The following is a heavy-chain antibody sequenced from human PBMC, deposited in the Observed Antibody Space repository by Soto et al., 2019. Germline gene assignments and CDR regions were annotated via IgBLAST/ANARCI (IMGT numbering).Heavy chain of an antibody. CDR1: GGSFSGYY. J-gene: IGHJ4*02. V-gene: IGHV4-34*01. CDR2: INHSGST. D-gene: IGHD3-10*01. CDR3: ARGSVSYYYGSGSYYFDY. Sequence: SETLSRTCAVYGGSFSGYYWSWIRQPPGKGLEWIGEINHSGSTNYNPSLKSRVTISVDTSKNQFSLKLSSVTAADTAVYYCARGSVSYYYGSGSYYFDYWGQGTLVTVSS.